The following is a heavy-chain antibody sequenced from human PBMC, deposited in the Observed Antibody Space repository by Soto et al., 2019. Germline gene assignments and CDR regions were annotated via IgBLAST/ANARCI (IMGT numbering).Heavy chain of an antibody. J-gene: IGHJ3*01. V-gene: IGHV3-48*03. D-gene: IGHD3-3*01. CDR1: GFIFSSFE. Sequence: PGGSLRLSCAVSGFIFSSFEMNWVRQAPGKGLEWVSYISEGGSTIYYADSVKGRFTISRDNARNSLYLQMSGLRAEDTAVYYCAREGVSVDAFDVWGQGTMVTVSS. CDR3: AREGVSVDAFDV. CDR2: ISEGGSTI.